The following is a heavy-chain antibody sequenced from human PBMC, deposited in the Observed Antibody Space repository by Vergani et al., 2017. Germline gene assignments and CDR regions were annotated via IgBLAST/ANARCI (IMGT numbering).Heavy chain of an antibody. J-gene: IGHJ4*02. CDR1: GFTFSIHA. CDR3: GRGSDNYN. CDR2: IKNTGDST. D-gene: IGHD5-24*01. Sequence: EVQLLQSEGAVVQPGGSLRLSCVASGFTFSIHAMSWVRQGNGQGLEWVSSIKNTGDSTHYADYVKGRFTISKDNSKNTLYWQMNSLRVEDTAVNYCGRGSDNYNWGQGTLVTVSS. V-gene: IGHV3-23*01.